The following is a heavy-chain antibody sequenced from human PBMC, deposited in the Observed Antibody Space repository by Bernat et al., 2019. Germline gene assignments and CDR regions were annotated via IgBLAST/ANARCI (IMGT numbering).Heavy chain of an antibody. Sequence: QVKLVESGGGVVQPGRSLRLSCAASGFTFSSYAMHWVRQAPGKGLEWVAVISYDGSNKYYADSVKGRFTISRDNSKNTLYLQMNSLRAEDTAVYYCARVPGSFDYWGQGTLVTVSS. J-gene: IGHJ4*02. D-gene: IGHD3-10*01. CDR3: ARVPGSFDY. CDR2: ISYDGSNK. V-gene: IGHV3-30-3*01. CDR1: GFTFSSYA.